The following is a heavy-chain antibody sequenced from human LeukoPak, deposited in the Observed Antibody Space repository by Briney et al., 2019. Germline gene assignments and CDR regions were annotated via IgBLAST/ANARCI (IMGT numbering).Heavy chain of an antibody. CDR1: GFTFSSYG. CDR3: ARGPQGKSGSPPYYFDY. D-gene: IGHD1-26*01. Sequence: PGRSLRLSCAASGFTFSSYGMHWVRQAPGKGLEWVAVISYDGSNKYYADSVKGRFTISRDNSKNTLYLQMNSLRAEDTAVYYCARGPQGKSGSPPYYFDYWGQGTLVTVSS. J-gene: IGHJ4*02. CDR2: ISYDGSNK. V-gene: IGHV3-30*03.